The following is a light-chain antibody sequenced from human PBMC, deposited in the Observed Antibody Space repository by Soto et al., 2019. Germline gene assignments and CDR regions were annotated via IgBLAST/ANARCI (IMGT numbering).Light chain of an antibody. V-gene: IGKV3-20*01. CDR2: GAS. CDR3: QQYGSSPWT. J-gene: IGKJ1*01. CDR1: QSVSSSY. Sequence: EIVLTQSPGTLSLSPGERATLSCRASQSVSSSYLAWYQQKPGQAPRLLIYGASSRATGIPDRFSCSGSGTDFTLTISRLEPEDLAVYYCQQYGSSPWTFGQGTKGEIK.